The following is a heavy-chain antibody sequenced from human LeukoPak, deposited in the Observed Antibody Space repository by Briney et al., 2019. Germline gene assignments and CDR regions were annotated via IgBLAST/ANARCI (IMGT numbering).Heavy chain of an antibody. CDR1: GGSISSGDYY. CDR3: ARPYYYDSRIDP. V-gene: IGHV4-30-4*01. D-gene: IGHD3-22*01. CDR2: MYYSGST. Sequence: SQTLSLTCTVSGGSISSGDYYWGWIRQPPGKGLEWIAYMYYSGSTYYHPSLKSRSTMSADTSKTQLSLKLSSVTAADTAVYYCARPYYYDSRIDPWGQGILVTVSS. J-gene: IGHJ5*02.